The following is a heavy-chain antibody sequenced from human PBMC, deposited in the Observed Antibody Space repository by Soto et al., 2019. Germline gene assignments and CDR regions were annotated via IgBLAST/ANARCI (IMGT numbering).Heavy chain of an antibody. CDR1: EFTFSTYA. D-gene: IGHD1-1*01. V-gene: IGHV3-30-3*01. J-gene: IGHJ4*02. CDR3: ARIGNDDRLLVY. Sequence: GGSPRLTFAASEFTFSTYAMHWVRQAPGKGLEWVAAISSDGSNKYYADCVKGRCTSSRDNSKNTLYLQKKGLRAEDRAVYCCARIGNDDRLLVYWGQGTLVTVPS. CDR2: ISSDGSNK.